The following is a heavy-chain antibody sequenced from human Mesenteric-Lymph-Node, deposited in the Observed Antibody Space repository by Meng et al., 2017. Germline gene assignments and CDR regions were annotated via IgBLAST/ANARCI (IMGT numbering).Heavy chain of an antibody. V-gene: IGHV4-34*01. D-gene: IGHD2-2*01. CDR1: GGSFSGYY. CDR3: ARGELLWDY. J-gene: IGHJ4*02. CDR2: MDYRGST. Sequence: QVQLQQWGAGLLKPSETLSLTCAVYGGSFSGYYWNWIRQPPGKGLEWIGYMDYRGSTFYNPSLKSRVTISVDTSKNQFSLKLSSVTAADTAVYFCARGELLWDYWGQGTLVTVSS.